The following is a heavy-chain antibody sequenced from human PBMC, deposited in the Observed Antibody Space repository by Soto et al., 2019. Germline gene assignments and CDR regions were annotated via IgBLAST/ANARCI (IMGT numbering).Heavy chain of an antibody. CDR2: IYYSGST. CDR1: GGSISSYY. D-gene: IGHD2-15*01. CDR3: AGYCSGGSCYSDYFDY. V-gene: IGHV4-59*01. J-gene: IGHJ4*02. Sequence: SETLSLTCTVSGGSISSYYWSWIRQPPGKGLEWIGYIYYSGSTNYNPSLKSRVTISVDTSKNQFSLKLSSVTAADTAVYYCAGYCSGGSCYSDYFDYWGQGTLVTVS.